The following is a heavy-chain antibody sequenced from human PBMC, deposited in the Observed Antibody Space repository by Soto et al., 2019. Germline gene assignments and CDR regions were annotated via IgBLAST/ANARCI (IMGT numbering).Heavy chain of an antibody. CDR2: ISGYNGDT. Sequence: QGQLVQSGGEAKKPGASVKVSCKASGYTFTRYGISWVRQAPGQGLEWMGWISGYNGDTNYAQKFQGRVTRTIDTTXXTAYMELRSLTSDDTAVYYCAKNGQPPYYYYGMDVWGQGTTVTVSS. CDR3: AKNGQPPYYYYGMDV. J-gene: IGHJ6*02. D-gene: IGHD2-8*01. CDR1: GYTFTRYG. V-gene: IGHV1-18*01.